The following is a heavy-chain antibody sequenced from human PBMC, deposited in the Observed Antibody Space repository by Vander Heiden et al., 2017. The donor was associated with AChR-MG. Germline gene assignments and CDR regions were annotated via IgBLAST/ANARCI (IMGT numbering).Heavy chain of an antibody. D-gene: IGHD5-18*01. V-gene: IGHV3-11*01. J-gene: IGHJ6*02. CDR3: ARERLDSLHYYYYGMDV. CDR2: CSSSGSPI. CDR1: ALTFRAAN. Sequence: QVQLVESGGGLVKPVGSLRLACAPPALTFRAANRRWIRKAPGKGLEWVSCCSSSGSPIYKAGVVMAGFTISRDNAKNSLYLQMNSLGAEDTAVYYCARERLDSLHYYYYGMDVWGQGTTVTVSS.